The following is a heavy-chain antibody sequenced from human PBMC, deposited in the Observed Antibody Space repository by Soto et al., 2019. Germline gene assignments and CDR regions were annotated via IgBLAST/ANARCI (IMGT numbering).Heavy chain of an antibody. CDR3: AKDRDGAAAGPTKFYGMDV. D-gene: IGHD6-13*01. V-gene: IGHV3-23*01. CDR1: GFTFSSYA. CDR2: ISGSGDST. Sequence: EVQLLESGGGLVQPGGSLRLSCAASGFTFSSYAMSWVRQAPGKGLEWVSVISGSGDSTYYADSVRGRFTISRDNSKNTLYLQMNGLRAEDTAVYYCAKDRDGAAAGPTKFYGMDVWGQGTTVTVSS. J-gene: IGHJ6*02.